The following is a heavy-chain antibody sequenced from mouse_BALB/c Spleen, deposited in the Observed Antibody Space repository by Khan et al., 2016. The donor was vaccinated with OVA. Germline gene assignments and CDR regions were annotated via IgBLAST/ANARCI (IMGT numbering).Heavy chain of an antibody. D-gene: IGHD1-1*01. J-gene: IGHJ4*01. CDR2: IRNKANDYTN. CDR3: ARDGGPYYCYDAMDY. Sequence: EVELVESGGGLVQPGGSLRLSCATSGFTFTDYYMSWVRQPPGKALEWLGFIRNKANDYTNEYITSVKGRFTISRENSQSILYPQMNTLRAEDSATYYCARDGGPYYCYDAMDYWGHGTSVTVSS. CDR1: GFTFTDYY. V-gene: IGHV7-3*02.